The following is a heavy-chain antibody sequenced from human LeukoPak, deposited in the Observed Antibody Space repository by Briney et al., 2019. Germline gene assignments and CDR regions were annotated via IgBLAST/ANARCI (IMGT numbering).Heavy chain of an antibody. CDR2: ISSRSSYI. CDR1: GFTFSTYS. Sequence: AGGSLRLSCAASGFTFSTYSMNWVRQAPGKGLEWVSSISSRSSYIYYADSMKGRFTISRDNAKNSLYLQMNSLRAEDTAVYYCARDGGCTGGSCYRRFDYWGQGTLVTVSS. D-gene: IGHD2-15*01. V-gene: IGHV3-21*01. J-gene: IGHJ4*02. CDR3: ARDGGCTGGSCYRRFDY.